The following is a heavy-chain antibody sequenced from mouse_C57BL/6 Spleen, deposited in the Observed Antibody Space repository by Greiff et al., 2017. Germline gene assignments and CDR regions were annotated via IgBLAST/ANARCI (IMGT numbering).Heavy chain of an antibody. Sequence: AASGFTFTDYYMSWVRQPPGKALEWLGFIRNKANGYTTEYSASVKGRFTISRDNSQSILYLQMNALRAEDSATYYCARSLGSRAFAYWGQGTLVTVSA. CDR2: IRNKANGYTT. CDR1: GFTFTDYY. V-gene: IGHV7-3*01. D-gene: IGHD1-1*01. J-gene: IGHJ3*01. CDR3: ARSLGSRAFAY.